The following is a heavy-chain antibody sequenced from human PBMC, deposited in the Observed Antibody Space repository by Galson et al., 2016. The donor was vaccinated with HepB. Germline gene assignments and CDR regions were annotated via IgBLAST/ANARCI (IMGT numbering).Heavy chain of an antibody. D-gene: IGHD3-3*01. J-gene: IGHJ3*02. CDR2: IDHSGST. CDR3: ARGRSAWLSDAFDM. V-gene: IGHV4-34*01. CDR1: GVSFSAYQ. Sequence: SETLSLTCAFYGVSFSAYQWSWIRQSPGEGLEWVGQIDHSGSTNYNPSLRGRVTISVATSKKQFSLNLSSVTAADIASYYCARGRSAWLSDAFDMWGQGTMVTVSS.